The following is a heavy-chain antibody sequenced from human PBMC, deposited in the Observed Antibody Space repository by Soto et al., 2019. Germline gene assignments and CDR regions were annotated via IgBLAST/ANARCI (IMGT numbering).Heavy chain of an antibody. V-gene: IGHV4-61*01. CDR1: GGSISSSSYY. CDR2: IYYSGST. CDR3: ARAERYNWNGGFDP. D-gene: IGHD1-20*01. Sequence: SETLSLTCTVSGGSISSSSYYWSWIRQPPGKGLEWIGYIYYSGSTNYNPSLKSRVTISVDTSKNQFSLKLSSVTAADTAVYYCARAERYNWNGGFDPWGQGTLVTVSS. J-gene: IGHJ5*02.